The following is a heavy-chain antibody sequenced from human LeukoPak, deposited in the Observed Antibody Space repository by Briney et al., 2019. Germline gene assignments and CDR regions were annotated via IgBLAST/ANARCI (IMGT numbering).Heavy chain of an antibody. Sequence: ASVKVSCKASGYTFTSYYMHWVRQAPGQGLEWMGIINPSGGSTSYAQKFQARVTMTRDTSTSTVYMELSSLRSEDTAVYYCASVNYYDSSGYYSPNYYGMDVWGQGTTVTVSS. D-gene: IGHD3-22*01. J-gene: IGHJ6*02. CDR3: ASVNYYDSSGYYSPNYYGMDV. CDR1: GYTFTSYY. CDR2: INPSGGST. V-gene: IGHV1-46*01.